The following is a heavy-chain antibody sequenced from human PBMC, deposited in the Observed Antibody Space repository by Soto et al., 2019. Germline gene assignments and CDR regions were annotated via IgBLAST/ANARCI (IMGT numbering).Heavy chain of an antibody. D-gene: IGHD4-17*01. CDR2: ISSSSSYI. CDR1: GFTFSSYS. CDR3: ARDEGPPDYGDYNY. J-gene: IGHJ4*02. V-gene: IGHV3-21*01. Sequence: GGSLSLSCAASGFTFSSYSMNWVRQAPGKGLEWVSSISSSSSYIYYADSVKGRFTISRDNAKNSLYLQMNSLRAEDTAVYYCARDEGPPDYGDYNYWGQGTLVTVSS.